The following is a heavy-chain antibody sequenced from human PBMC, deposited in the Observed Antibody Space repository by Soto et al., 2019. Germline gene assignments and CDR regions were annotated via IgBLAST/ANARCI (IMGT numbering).Heavy chain of an antibody. CDR3: TRVQDYGPEWPDYGMDV. CDR1: GFTFGDYA. J-gene: IGHJ6*02. CDR2: IRSKAYGGTT. V-gene: IGHV3-49*03. Sequence: PGGSLRLSRTASGFTFGDYAMSWFRQAPGKGLEWVGFIRSKAYGGTTEYAASVKGRFTISRDDSKSIAYLQMNSLKTEETAVYYCTRVQDYGPEWPDYGMDVWGQGTTVTVSS. D-gene: IGHD4-17*01.